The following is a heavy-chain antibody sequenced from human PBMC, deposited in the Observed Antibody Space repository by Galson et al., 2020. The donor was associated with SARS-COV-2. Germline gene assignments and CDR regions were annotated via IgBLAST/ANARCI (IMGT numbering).Heavy chain of an antibody. CDR2: IYYSGST. V-gene: IGHV4-59*11. D-gene: IGHD3-22*01. CDR3: AGGSMIVSDY. Sequence: SATLYLSCTVSGGTISSHYWSWVRQPPGKGLEWLAYIYYSGSTNYNPSLKSRVTISVDTSKNQFSLKLSSVTAADTAVYYCAGGSMIVSDYWGQGTLVTVSS. J-gene: IGHJ4*02. CDR1: GGTISSHY.